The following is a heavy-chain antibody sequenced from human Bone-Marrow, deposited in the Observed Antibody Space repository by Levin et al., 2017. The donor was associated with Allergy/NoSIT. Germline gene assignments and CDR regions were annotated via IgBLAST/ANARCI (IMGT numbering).Heavy chain of an antibody. Sequence: ASVKVSCKASGGTFSSYAISWVRQAPGQGLEWMGGIIPIFGTANYAQKFQGRVTITADESTSTAYMELSSLRSEDTAVYYCARDQVPKEDITIFGGPPPGYYYYGMDVWGQGTTVTVSS. CDR2: IIPIFGTA. CDR1: GGTFSSYA. CDR3: ARDQVPKEDITIFGGPPPGYYYYGMDV. J-gene: IGHJ6*02. V-gene: IGHV1-69*13. D-gene: IGHD3-3*01.